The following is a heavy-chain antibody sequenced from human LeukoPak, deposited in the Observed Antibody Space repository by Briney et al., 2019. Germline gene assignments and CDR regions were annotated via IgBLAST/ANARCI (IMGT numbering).Heavy chain of an antibody. V-gene: IGHV4-4*02. J-gene: IGHJ4*02. D-gene: IGHD2-15*01. CDR3: ARALGYCSGGSCYVDY. CDR1: GGSISSSNW. Sequence: PSGTLSLTCAVSGGSISSSNWWSWARQPPGKGLEWIGEIYHSGSTNYNPSLKSRVTISVDKSKNQFSLKLSSVTAADTAVYYCARALGYCSGGSCYVDYWGQGTLVTVSS. CDR2: IYHSGST.